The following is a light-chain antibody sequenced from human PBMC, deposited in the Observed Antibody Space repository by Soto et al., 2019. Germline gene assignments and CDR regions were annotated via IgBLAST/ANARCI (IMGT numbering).Light chain of an antibody. J-gene: IGKJ1*01. V-gene: IGKV3-20*01. CDR2: SAS. CDR3: QQHGRSPVT. CDR1: QSVSNNY. Sequence: EIVLTQSPGTLSLSPGERATLSCRASQSVSNNYLGWFQQKPGQAPRLLIYSASSRATGIPDRFSGSGSGTDFTLTISRLEPEDLAVYYCQQHGRSPVTFGQGTKVEIK.